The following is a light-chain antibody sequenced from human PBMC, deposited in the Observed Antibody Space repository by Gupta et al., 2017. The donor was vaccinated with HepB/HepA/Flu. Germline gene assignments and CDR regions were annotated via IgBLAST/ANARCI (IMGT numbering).Light chain of an antibody. CDR2: KAS. CDR3: QQYNSSPRT. J-gene: IGKJ1*01. Sequence: DIQMTQSPSTLSASVGDRVTITCRSSQTISSWLAWSQQKPGKAPKLLIYKASRVESGVPSRFSGSGSGTXFTLTIXSLQPDDFATYYCQQYNSSPRTFGXGTRVEIK. V-gene: IGKV1-5*03. CDR1: QTISSW.